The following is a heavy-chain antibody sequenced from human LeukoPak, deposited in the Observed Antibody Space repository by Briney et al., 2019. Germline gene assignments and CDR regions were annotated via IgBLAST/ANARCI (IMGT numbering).Heavy chain of an antibody. J-gene: IGHJ3*02. D-gene: IGHD4/OR15-4a*01. V-gene: IGHV4-59*12. Sequence: SETLSLTCTVSGGSISSYYWSWIRQPPGKGLEWIGYIYYSGSTNYNPSLKSRVTISVDTSKNQFSLKLSSVTAADTAVYYCARGPGGATAEAFDIWGQGTMVTVSS. CDR2: IYYSGST. CDR3: ARGPGGATAEAFDI. CDR1: GGSISSYY.